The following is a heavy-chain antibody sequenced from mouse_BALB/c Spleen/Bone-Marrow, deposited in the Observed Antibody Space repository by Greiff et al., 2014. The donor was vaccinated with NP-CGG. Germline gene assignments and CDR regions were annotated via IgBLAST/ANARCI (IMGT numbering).Heavy chain of an antibody. CDR1: GFDFSRYW. CDR2: INPDSSTI. Sequence: DVHLVESGGGLVQPGGSLKLSCAASGFDFSRYWMSWVRQAPGKGLEWIGEINPDSSTINYTPSLKDKFIISRDDAKNTLYLQMSKVRSEDTALYYCARLYYYGNFDYWGQGTTLTVSS. D-gene: IGHD1-1*01. V-gene: IGHV4-1*02. CDR3: ARLYYYGNFDY. J-gene: IGHJ2*01.